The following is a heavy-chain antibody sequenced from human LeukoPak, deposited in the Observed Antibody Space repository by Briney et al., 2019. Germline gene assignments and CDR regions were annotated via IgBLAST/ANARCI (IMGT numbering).Heavy chain of an antibody. CDR2: IAYHGNTE. CDR3: ANGGPTLGYCSGGSCYPYYYYYGMDV. CDR1: GFTISSHG. V-gene: IGHV3-30*18. J-gene: IGHJ6*02. D-gene: IGHD2-15*01. Sequence: GSLRLSCAVSGFTISSHGMHWVRQAPGKGPEWVAMIAYHGNTEYYGDSVKGRFTISRDNSKNTLYLQMNSLRAEDTAVYYCANGGPTLGYCSGGSCYPYYYYYGMDVWGQGTTVTVSS.